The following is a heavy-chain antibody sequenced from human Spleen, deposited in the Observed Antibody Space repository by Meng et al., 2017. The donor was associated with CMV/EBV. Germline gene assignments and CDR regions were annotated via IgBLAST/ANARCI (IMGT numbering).Heavy chain of an antibody. V-gene: IGHV3-21*01. CDR1: GFTFSSHS. J-gene: IGHJ4*02. CDR3: ARVADPTATTGLIDY. CDR2: ISSGSGYI. D-gene: IGHD4-11*01. Sequence: GESLKISCAASGFTFSSHSVNWVRRAPGKGLEWISSISSGSGYIYYADSLEGRFTISRDNAKNSLYLQMNSLRAEDTAVYYCARVADPTATTGLIDYWGQGTLVTVSS.